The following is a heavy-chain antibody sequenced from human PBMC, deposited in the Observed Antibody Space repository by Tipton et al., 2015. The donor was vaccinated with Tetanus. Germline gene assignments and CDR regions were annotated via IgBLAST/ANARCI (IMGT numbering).Heavy chain of an antibody. J-gene: IGHJ5*02. D-gene: IGHD2-2*01. CDR1: GGSINPYY. Sequence: LSLTCTISGGSINPYYWSWIRQPPGKGLEWIGYIYYSGSTNYNPSLKSRVTISVDTSKNQFSLNLNSVTAADTAIYYCARGLTSPSMGVWFDPWGQGTLVTVSS. V-gene: IGHV4-59*12. CDR3: ARGLTSPSMGVWFDP. CDR2: IYYSGST.